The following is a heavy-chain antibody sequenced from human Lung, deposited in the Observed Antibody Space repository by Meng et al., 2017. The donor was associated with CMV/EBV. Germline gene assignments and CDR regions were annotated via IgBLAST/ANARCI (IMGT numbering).Heavy chain of an antibody. J-gene: IGHJ4*02. CDR2: ISSSSSYI. D-gene: IGHD3-22*01. CDR3: ARTTYYYDSSGYYD. Sequence: VQLVWAGGGLVKPGGSLGFSCAAYGLPFSSYSMNWVRQAPGKGLEWVSSISSSSSYIYYADSVKGRFTISRDNAKNSLYLQMNSLRAEDTAVYYCARTTYYYDSSGYYDWGQGTLVTVSS. V-gene: IGHV3-21*01. CDR1: GLPFSSYS.